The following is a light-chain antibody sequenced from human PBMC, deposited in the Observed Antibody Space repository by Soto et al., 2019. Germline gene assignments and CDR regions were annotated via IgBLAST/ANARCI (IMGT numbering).Light chain of an antibody. CDR2: DAS. CDR1: QSISSW. V-gene: IGKV1-5*01. CDR3: KKYNSYSRT. J-gene: IGKJ1*01. Sequence: DIQMPQSPSTLSASVGESVAITCRASQSISSWLAWYQQKPGKANKLLIYDASSLESGVPSRFSGSGSGTEFTLTISSLQPDEFATYYCKKYNSYSRTVGNGNKV.